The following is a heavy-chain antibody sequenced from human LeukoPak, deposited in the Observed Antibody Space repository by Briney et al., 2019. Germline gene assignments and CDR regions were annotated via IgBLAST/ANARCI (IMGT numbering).Heavy chain of an antibody. J-gene: IGHJ6*04. CDR2: IIPIFGTA. CDR3: ARDTGTPSTIFGLWDV. CDR1: GYSFTSYW. Sequence: KISCKGSGYSFTSYWIGWVRQAPGQGLEWMGGIIPIFGTANYAQKFQGRVTITTDESTSTAYMELSSLRSEDTAVYYCARDTGTPSTIFGLWDVWGKGTTVTVSS. D-gene: IGHD3-3*01. V-gene: IGHV1-69*05.